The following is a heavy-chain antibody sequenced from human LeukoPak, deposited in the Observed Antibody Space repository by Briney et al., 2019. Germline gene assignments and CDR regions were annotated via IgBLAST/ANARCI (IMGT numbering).Heavy chain of an antibody. CDR3: AREADPLKLERPRWGYYGMDV. D-gene: IGHD1-1*01. Sequence: SSETLSLTCTVSGGSISSGSYYWSWIRQPAGKGLEWIGRIYTSGSTNYNPSLKSRVTISVDTSKNQFSLKLNSVTAADTAVYYCAREADPLKLERPRWGYYGMDVWGQGTTVTVSS. J-gene: IGHJ6*02. CDR2: IYTSGST. CDR1: GGSISSGSYY. V-gene: IGHV4-61*02.